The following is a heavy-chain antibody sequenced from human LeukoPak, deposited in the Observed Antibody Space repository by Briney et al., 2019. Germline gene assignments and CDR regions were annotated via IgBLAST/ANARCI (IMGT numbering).Heavy chain of an antibody. J-gene: IGHJ4*02. CDR1: GDSVSTASNA. D-gene: IGHD5-12*01. CDR2: TYYNSKWYT. Sequence: SQTLSLTCAISGDSVSTASNAWYWIRQSPSRGLEWLGRTYYNSKWYTDYAVSVSGRTTINPDTSRNQLSLQLSFVTPEDTAVYYCARREVVDIVPTIPLSDYWGLGSLVIVSS. CDR3: ARREVVDIVPTIPLSDY. V-gene: IGHV6-1*01.